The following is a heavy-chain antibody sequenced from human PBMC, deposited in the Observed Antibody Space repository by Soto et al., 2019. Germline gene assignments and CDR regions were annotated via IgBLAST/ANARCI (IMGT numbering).Heavy chain of an antibody. CDR1: GFTFSNAW. V-gene: IGHV3-15*01. Sequence: GGSLRLSCEASGFTFSNAWMSWVRQGPGKGLEWLGRIKSKVDGGTADYVAATKGRFSISRDDLKNMLYLQMNSLKPDDTAVYYCTTLSYLYYDGMDVWGQGTTVTVSS. CDR3: TTLSYLYYDGMDV. J-gene: IGHJ6*02. CDR2: IKSKVDGGTA. D-gene: IGHD2-2*01.